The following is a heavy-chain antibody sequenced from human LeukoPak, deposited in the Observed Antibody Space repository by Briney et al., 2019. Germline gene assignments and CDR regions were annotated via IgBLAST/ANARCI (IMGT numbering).Heavy chain of an antibody. CDR2: ISSSSSYI. J-gene: IGHJ4*02. D-gene: IGHD4-17*01. Sequence: ETLSLTCAVSGGSISSGGYSWSWVRQAPGKGLEWVSSISSSSSYIYYADSVKGRFTISRDNAKNSLYLQMNSLRAEDTAVYYCARDLNDYGDYRGSFGGFDYWGQGTLVTVSS. CDR1: GGSISSGGYS. V-gene: IGHV3-21*01. CDR3: ARDLNDYGDYRGSFGGFDY.